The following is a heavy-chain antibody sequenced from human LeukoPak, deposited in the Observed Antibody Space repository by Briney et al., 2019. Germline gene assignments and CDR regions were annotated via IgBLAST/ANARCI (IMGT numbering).Heavy chain of an antibody. CDR2: INHSGST. V-gene: IGHV4-34*01. CDR1: GGSFSGYY. D-gene: IGHD5-18*01. Sequence: AETLSLTCAVYGGSFSGYYWSWIRQPPGKGLEWIGEINHSGSTNYNPSLKSRVTISVDTSKNQFSLKLSSVTAADTAVYYCARPRRDTAMGTPWFDPWGQGTLVTVSS. CDR3: ARPRRDTAMGTPWFDP. J-gene: IGHJ5*02.